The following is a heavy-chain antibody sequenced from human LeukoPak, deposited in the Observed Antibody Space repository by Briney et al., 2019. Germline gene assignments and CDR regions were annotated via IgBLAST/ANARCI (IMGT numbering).Heavy chain of an antibody. V-gene: IGHV4-4*08. D-gene: IGHD3-10*01. CDR1: GGSINGYY. Sequence: SETLSLTCTVSGGSINGYYWSWIRQPPGKGLEWIGYVYNSDYTQYNPSLKGRVSISFDKSKSQFSLRLTSVTAADTAVYFCARNLGSSYSYLFDYWGQGSLVTVSS. CDR3: ARNLGSSYSYLFDY. J-gene: IGHJ4*02. CDR2: VYNSDYT.